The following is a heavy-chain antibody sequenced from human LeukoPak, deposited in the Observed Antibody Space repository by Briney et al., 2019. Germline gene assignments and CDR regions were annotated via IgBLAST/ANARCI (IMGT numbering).Heavy chain of an antibody. CDR2: ISGSGGST. CDR3: AKGFRGYSGYDPATLDY. V-gene: IGHV3-23*01. D-gene: IGHD5-12*01. CDR1: GFTFGSYG. J-gene: IGHJ4*02. Sequence: GGSLRLSCAASGFTFGSYGMSWVRQAPGKGLEWVSAISGSGGSTYYADSVKGRFTISRDNSKNTLYLQMNSLRAEDTAVYYCAKGFRGYSGYDPATLDYWGQGTLVTVSS.